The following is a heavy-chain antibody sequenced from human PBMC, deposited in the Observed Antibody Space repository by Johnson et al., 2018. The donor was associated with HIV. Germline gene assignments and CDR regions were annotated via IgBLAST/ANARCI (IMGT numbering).Heavy chain of an antibody. Sequence: VQLVESGGGLVQPGGSLRLSCTASGFTVSSYFMNWVRQAPGKGLEWVSVIYSGGSTFSADSVRGRFTISRDNSKNTIYLQMNNLRAEDTALYYCARATTYYDDSRQDACDIWGQGTMVIVSS. CDR2: IYSGGST. D-gene: IGHD3-22*01. CDR1: GFTVSSYF. CDR3: ARATTYYDDSRQDACDI. V-gene: IGHV3-66*01. J-gene: IGHJ3*02.